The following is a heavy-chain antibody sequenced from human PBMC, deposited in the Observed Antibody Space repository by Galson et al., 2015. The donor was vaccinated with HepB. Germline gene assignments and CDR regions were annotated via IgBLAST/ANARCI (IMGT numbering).Heavy chain of an antibody. J-gene: IGHJ3*02. V-gene: IGHV1-69*13. Sequence: SVKVSCKASGGTFSSYAISWVRQAPGQGLEWMGGIIPIFGTANYAQKFQGRVTITADESTSTAYMELSSLRSEDTAVYYCARVARERPRDAFDIWGQGTMVTVSS. CDR2: IIPIFGTA. D-gene: IGHD3-10*01. CDR3: ARVARERPRDAFDI. CDR1: GGTFSSYA.